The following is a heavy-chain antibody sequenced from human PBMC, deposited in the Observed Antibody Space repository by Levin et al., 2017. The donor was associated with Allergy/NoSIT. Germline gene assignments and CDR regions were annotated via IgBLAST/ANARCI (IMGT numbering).Heavy chain of an antibody. J-gene: IGHJ4*02. CDR3: ARDGGFEELIFDY. CDR1: GFTVSSDY. Sequence: RPGGSLRLSCVASGFTVSSDYMSWVRQAPGKGLEWVAIIYTGGTTYYADSVKGRFTISRDNSKNTLYLQMNSLRVEDTAVYYCARDGGFEELIFDYWGQGTLVTVSS. D-gene: IGHD3-10*01. CDR2: IYTGGTT. V-gene: IGHV3-53*01.